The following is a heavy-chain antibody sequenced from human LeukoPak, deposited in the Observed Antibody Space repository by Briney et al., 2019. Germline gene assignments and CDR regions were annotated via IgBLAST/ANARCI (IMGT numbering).Heavy chain of an antibody. V-gene: IGHV4-38-2*02. D-gene: IGHD3-10*01. CDR1: GYSISNGYY. J-gene: IGHJ4*02. CDR3: ALLWFGDLTWD. Sequence: SETLSLTCTVSGYSISNGYYWGWIRQPPGKGLEWVGSISHRGSTYYNPSLRSRVTISVDTSKNQFSLKLSSVTAADTAVYYCALLWFGDLTWDWGQGTLVTVSS. CDR2: ISHRGST.